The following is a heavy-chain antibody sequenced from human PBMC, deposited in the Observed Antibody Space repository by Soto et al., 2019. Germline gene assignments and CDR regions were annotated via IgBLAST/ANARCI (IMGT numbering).Heavy chain of an antibody. Sequence: EVQLLESGGGLVQPGGSLRLSCAASGFIFSTYAMTWVRQAPGKGLDWVSVISGANNNTWYANSVKGRFTISRDNSKNTLYLQMNSLRAEHTDVYYCARDYFEDFWGQGTLVTVSS. J-gene: IGHJ4*02. D-gene: IGHD3-22*01. CDR3: ARDYFEDF. CDR2: ISGANNNT. V-gene: IGHV3-23*01. CDR1: GFIFSTYA.